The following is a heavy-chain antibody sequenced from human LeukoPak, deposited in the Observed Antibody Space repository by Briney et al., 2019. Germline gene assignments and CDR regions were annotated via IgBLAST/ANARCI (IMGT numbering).Heavy chain of an antibody. Sequence: EGSLRLSCAASGFIFSSHWTSWVRQAPGKGLEWVANINLDGNDKNYVDSVKGRFTISRHNAKNSLYLQMNSLRAEDTAMYYCVRSGSYFSKWGQGTLVTVSS. V-gene: IGHV3-7*01. CDR1: GFIFSSHW. J-gene: IGHJ4*02. CDR3: VRSGSYFSK. CDR2: INLDGNDK. D-gene: IGHD1-26*01.